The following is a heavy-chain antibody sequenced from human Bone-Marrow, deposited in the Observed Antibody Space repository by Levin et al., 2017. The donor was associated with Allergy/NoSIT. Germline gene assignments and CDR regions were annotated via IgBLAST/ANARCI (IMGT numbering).Heavy chain of an antibody. V-gene: IGHV3-15*05. CDR1: GFNFKKAW. CDR2: IKAETEGGTT. D-gene: IGHD1-1*01. CDR3: TTAHWQKRARHVYPFKGMDV. Sequence: GGSLRLSCGASGFNFKKAWLSWVRQAPGKGLEWVGRIKAETEGGTTDYAAPVKGRFTIARDDSKNTVYVQINSLKAEDTGVYYCTTAHWQKRARHVYPFKGMDVWGQGTTVTVSS. J-gene: IGHJ6*02.